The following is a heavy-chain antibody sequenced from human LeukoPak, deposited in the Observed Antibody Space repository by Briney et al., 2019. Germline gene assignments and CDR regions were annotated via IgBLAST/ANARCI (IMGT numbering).Heavy chain of an antibody. CDR2: MSTSGNS. J-gene: IGHJ4*02. CDR1: GGSISGYY. D-gene: IGHD6-13*01. CDR3: ARDSSSWYRTRGGFDY. V-gene: IGHV4-4*07. Sequence: SETLSLTCTVSGGSISGYYWSWIRQPAGKGLEWIGRMSTSGNSNYIPSLVSRVTISVDTSKNQFSLKLSSVTAADTAVYYCARDSSSWYRTRGGFDYWGQGTLVTVSS.